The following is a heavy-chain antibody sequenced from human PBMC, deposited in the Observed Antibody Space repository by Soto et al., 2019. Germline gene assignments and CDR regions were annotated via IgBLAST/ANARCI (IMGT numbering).Heavy chain of an antibody. CDR2: IYNSGTT. D-gene: IGHD1-26*01. CDR1: GASTVSHYH. Sequence: QVQLQESGPGLVKPSQTLSLTCSVSGASTVSHYHWTWIRQPPGKGLEWMGYIYNSGTTFYNPSLTTRLSISMDTSGNQFSLALRSVTAADTAVYYCALALGPTTGLDYWGQGTLVTVSS. V-gene: IGHV4-31*02. J-gene: IGHJ4*02. CDR3: ALALGPTTGLDY.